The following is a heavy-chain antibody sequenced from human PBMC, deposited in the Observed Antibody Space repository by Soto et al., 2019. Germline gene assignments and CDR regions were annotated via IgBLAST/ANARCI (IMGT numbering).Heavy chain of an antibody. J-gene: IGHJ1*01. CDR1: GASVRSTDFY. D-gene: IGHD2-8*01. CDR2: VYDTVTT. CDR3: ASHSSGVWGY. V-gene: IGHV4-39*01. Sequence: QLQLQESGPGLVKTSETVSLTCTVSGASVRSTDFYWGWVRQPPGKGLEWIGSVYDTVTTYYNPSLKSRVTIFVDTSKNQFFLRLTSVTAADTAVDYCASHSSGVWGYWGQGTLLTVSS.